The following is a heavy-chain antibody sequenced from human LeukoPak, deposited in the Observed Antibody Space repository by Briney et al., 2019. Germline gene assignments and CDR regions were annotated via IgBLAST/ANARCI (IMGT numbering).Heavy chain of an antibody. CDR3: ASLQPHGVNYFDY. CDR2: IYYSGST. V-gene: IGHV4-59*08. Sequence: SESLSLTCTVSAGSMSSYFWSWIRQPPGKGLEWIGHIYYSGSTDYNDSLRSRVTISVDTSKYQFSLKLTSVSAADTAIYYCASLQPHGVNYFDYWGQGALVTVS. D-gene: IGHD4-17*01. J-gene: IGHJ4*02. CDR1: AGSMSSYF.